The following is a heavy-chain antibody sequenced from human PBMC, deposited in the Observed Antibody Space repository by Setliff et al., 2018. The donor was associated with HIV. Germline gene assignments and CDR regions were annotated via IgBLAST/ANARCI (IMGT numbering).Heavy chain of an antibody. Sequence: PSGTLSLTCSVSGYSITNGYYWGWIRQPPGKELEWVGRIYHDGSTYYNPSLRSRVTISVDTSKNQFSLKLSSVTAADTAVYYCARYYGSGTYHRWFDPWGQGTPVTVS. CDR3: ARYYGSGTYHRWFDP. CDR1: GYSITNGYY. CDR2: IYHDGST. V-gene: IGHV4-38-2*02. J-gene: IGHJ5*02. D-gene: IGHD3-10*01.